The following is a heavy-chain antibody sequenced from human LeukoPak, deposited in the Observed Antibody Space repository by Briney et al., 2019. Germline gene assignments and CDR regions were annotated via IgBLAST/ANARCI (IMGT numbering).Heavy chain of an antibody. CDR2: IYYSGSS. J-gene: IGHJ3*02. CDR3: ARARRDAFDI. Sequence: SETLSLTCTVSGGSISSYYWSWIRQPPGKGLEWMGFIYYSGSSYYNPSLKSRVTISVDTSKNQFSLKLSSVTAADTAVYYCARARRDAFDIWGQGTMVTVSS. CDR1: GGSISSYY. V-gene: IGHV4-59*01.